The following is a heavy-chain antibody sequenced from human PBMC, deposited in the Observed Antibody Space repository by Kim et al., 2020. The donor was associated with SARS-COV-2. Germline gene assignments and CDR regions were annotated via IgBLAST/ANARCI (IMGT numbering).Heavy chain of an antibody. V-gene: IGHV4-39*07. D-gene: IGHD6-19*01. Sequence: SETLSLTCTVSGGSISSSSYYWGWIRQPPGKGLEWIGSIYYSGSTYYNPSLKSRVTISVDTSKNQFSLKLSSVTSADTAVYYCARDAHSSGWKTSDYWG. CDR1: GGSISSSSYY. CDR2: IYYSGST. J-gene: IGHJ4*01. CDR3: ARDAHSSGWKTSDY.